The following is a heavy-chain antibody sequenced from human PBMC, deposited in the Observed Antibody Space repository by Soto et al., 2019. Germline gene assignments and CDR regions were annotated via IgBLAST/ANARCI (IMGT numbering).Heavy chain of an antibody. CDR3: ARDSPPIAS. J-gene: IGHJ5*02. V-gene: IGHV1-18*04. CDR2: ISAYNGNT. Sequence: ASVKVSCKASGYTFTGYSMHWVRQAPGQGLEWMGWISAYNGNTNYPQKLQGRVTMTTDTSTSTAYMELRSLRSDDTAVYYCARDSPPIASWGQGTLVTVSS. CDR1: GYTFTGYS.